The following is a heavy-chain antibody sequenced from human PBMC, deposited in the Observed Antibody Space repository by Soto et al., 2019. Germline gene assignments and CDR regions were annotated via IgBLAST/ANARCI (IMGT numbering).Heavy chain of an antibody. CDR1: GGSVSSGSYY. V-gene: IGHV4-61*01. CDR3: AGVSSSWGLVNYFDY. Sequence: QVQLQESGPGLVKPSETLSLTCTVSGGSVSSGSYYWSWIRQPPGKGLECIGYIYYSGSTNYNPSLKGRVTISVDTSKNQFALKLSSVTAADTAVYYCAGVSSSWGLVNYFDYWGQGTLVTVSS. CDR2: IYYSGST. J-gene: IGHJ4*02. D-gene: IGHD6-13*01.